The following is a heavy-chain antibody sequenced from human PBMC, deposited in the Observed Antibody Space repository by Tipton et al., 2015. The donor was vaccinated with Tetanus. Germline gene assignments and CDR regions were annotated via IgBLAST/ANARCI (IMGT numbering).Heavy chain of an antibody. J-gene: IGHJ4*02. CDR3: VRDGGSSGWLAY. Sequence: GSLRLSCVASGFIVSSHYMSWVRQAPGKGLEWVSVMYSGGDTYYVDSVKGRFSISRDNAKNTLYLQMNSPRVEDTAVYYCVRDGGSSGWLAYWGQGTLVTVSS. V-gene: IGHV3-53*01. D-gene: IGHD6-19*01. CDR2: MYSGGDT. CDR1: GFIVSSHY.